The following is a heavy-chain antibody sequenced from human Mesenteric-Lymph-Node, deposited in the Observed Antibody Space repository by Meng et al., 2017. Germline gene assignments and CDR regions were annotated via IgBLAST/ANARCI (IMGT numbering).Heavy chain of an antibody. V-gene: IGHV3-30*01. Sequence: GESLKISCAASGFTFRNYAMHWVRQAPGKGLEWVAVISHDGSSKYSVDSEKGRFTISRDNSKNTLHLQMNSLRAEDTAVYYCARDLEWQQLVRVFDYWGQGTLVTVSS. CDR2: ISHDGSSK. D-gene: IGHD6-13*01. J-gene: IGHJ4*02. CDR3: ARDLEWQQLVRVFDY. CDR1: GFTFRNYA.